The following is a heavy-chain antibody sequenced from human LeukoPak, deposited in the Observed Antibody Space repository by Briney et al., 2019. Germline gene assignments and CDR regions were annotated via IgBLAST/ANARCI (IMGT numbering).Heavy chain of an antibody. V-gene: IGHV3-21*01. CDR3: AKDAGGGYMDV. CDR2: ISSSSSYI. D-gene: IGHD2-15*01. Sequence: TRGSLRLSCAASGFTFSSYEMNWVRQAPGKGLEWVSSISSSSSYIYYADSVKGRFTISRDNSKNTLYLQMNSLRAEDTAVYYCAKDAGGGYMDVWGKGTTVTVSS. J-gene: IGHJ6*03. CDR1: GFTFSSYE.